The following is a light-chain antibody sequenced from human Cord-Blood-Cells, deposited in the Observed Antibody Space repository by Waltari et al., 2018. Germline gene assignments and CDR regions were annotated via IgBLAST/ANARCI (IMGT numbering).Light chain of an antibody. CDR2: DAA. CDR1: QDISNY. CDR3: QQYDNLPSLT. J-gene: IGKJ3*01. V-gene: IGKV1-33*01. Sequence: DIQMTQSPSSLSASVGDRVTITCQASQDISNYLNWYQQKPGKAPKLLIYDAANLETGVPSRFSGSGSATDFTFTISSLQPEDIATYYCQQYDNLPSLTFGPGTKVDIK.